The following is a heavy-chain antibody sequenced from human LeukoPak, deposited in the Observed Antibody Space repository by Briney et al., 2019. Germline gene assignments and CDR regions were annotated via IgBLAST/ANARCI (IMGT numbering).Heavy chain of an antibody. J-gene: IGHJ4*02. D-gene: IGHD3-22*01. CDR3: ARDGGYHSSGPFDY. Sequence: GGSLRLSCAASGFTFSSHGMHWVRQAPGKGLEWVSIIWYDGSDEYYADSVKGRFAISRDNSKNTLYLQMNSLRAEDTAVYYCARDGGYHSSGPFDYWGQGTLVTVSS. CDR2: IWYDGSDE. V-gene: IGHV3-33*01. CDR1: GFTFSSHG.